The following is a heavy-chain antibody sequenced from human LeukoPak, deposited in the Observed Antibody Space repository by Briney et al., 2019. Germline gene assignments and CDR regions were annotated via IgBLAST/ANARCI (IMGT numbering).Heavy chain of an antibody. D-gene: IGHD4-23*01. CDR3: ARDRGGLDP. V-gene: IGHV1-69*13. J-gene: IGHJ5*02. CDR2: ILPIFGTA. Sequence: VASVKVSCKTSGGTFGSYVISWVRQAPGQGLDWMGGILPIFGTADYAQKFQGRVTITADESTNTAYMELKSLTSEDTAVYYCARDRGGLDPWGQGTLVTVSS. CDR1: GGTFGSYV.